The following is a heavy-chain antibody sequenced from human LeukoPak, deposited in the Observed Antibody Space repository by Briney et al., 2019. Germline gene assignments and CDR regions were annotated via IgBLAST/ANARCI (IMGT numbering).Heavy chain of an antibody. V-gene: IGHV1-18*01. Sequence: GASVKVSCKASGYTFTSYGISWVRQAPGQGLEWMGWISAYNGNTNYAQKLQGRVTMTTDTPTSTAYMELRSLRSDDTAVYYCARDRSSSWYRAPYYYSGMDVWGQGTTVTVSS. CDR1: GYTFTSYG. J-gene: IGHJ6*02. CDR2: ISAYNGNT. D-gene: IGHD6-13*01. CDR3: ARDRSSSWYRAPYYYSGMDV.